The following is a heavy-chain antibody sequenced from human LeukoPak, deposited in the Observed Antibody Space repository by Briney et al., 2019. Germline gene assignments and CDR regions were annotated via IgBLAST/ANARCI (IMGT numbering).Heavy chain of an antibody. Sequence: SETASLTCTVSGGSISSYYWSWIRQPPGKGLEWIGYIYYSGSTNYNPSLKSRVTISVDTSKNQFSLKLSSVTAADTAVYYCATLYDILTGEDYWGQGTLVTVSS. CDR2: IYYSGST. D-gene: IGHD3-9*01. CDR1: GGSISSYY. CDR3: ATLYDILTGEDY. J-gene: IGHJ4*02. V-gene: IGHV4-59*01.